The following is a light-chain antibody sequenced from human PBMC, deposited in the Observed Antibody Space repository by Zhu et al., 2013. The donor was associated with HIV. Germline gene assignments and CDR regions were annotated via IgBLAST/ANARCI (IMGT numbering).Light chain of an antibody. Sequence: DIVLTQSPGTLSLSPGERATLSCRASQSVRGDFLAWYQQKPGQAPRLLIYDAYNRATGIPGRFSGSGSGTDFTLTISSLEPDDFAVYYCQQRINWPPITFGQGTRLEIK. CDR1: QSVRGD. CDR3: QQRINWPPIT. J-gene: IGKJ5*01. V-gene: IGKV3-11*01. CDR2: DAY.